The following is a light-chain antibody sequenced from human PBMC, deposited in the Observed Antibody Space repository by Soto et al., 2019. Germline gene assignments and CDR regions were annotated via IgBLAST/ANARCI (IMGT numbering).Light chain of an antibody. J-gene: IGKJ1*01. CDR2: KAS. V-gene: IGKV1-5*03. CDR1: QSIGTW. Sequence: DIQMTQSPSTLSASVGDRVTITCRASQSIGTWLAWYQQKPGKAPNLLIYKASSLESGVPSRFSGGGSGTEFTLSISSLQPDDFATYYSQQYNSDSRTFGQGTKVEIK. CDR3: QQYNSDSRT.